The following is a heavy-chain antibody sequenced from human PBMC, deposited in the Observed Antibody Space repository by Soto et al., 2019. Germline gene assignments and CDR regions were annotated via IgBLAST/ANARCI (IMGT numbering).Heavy chain of an antibody. CDR1: GGTFSSYA. CDR3: ARVGGEMATITQGGYYYYGMDV. D-gene: IGHD3-10*01. Sequence: ASVKVSCKASGGTFSSYAISWVRQAPGQGLEWMGGIIPIFGTANYAQKFQGRVTITADESTSTAYMELSSLRSEDTAVYYCARVGGEMATITQGGYYYYGMDVWGQGTTVTVSS. V-gene: IGHV1-69*13. CDR2: IIPIFGTA. J-gene: IGHJ6*02.